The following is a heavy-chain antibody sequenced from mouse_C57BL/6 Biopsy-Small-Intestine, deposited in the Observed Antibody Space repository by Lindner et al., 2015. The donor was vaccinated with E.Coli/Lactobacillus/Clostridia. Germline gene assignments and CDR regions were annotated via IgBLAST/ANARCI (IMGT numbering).Heavy chain of an antibody. Sequence: VQLQESGAELVKPGASVGLSCTASGFNIKDYYLHWVKQRTEQGLEWIGRIDPEDGETIYAPKFQDKATVTADTSSNTAYLQLSSLTSEDTAVYYCASAFAYWGQGTLVTVSA. CDR2: IDPEDGET. V-gene: IGHV14-2*01. CDR3: ASAFAY. CDR1: GFNIKDYY. J-gene: IGHJ3*01.